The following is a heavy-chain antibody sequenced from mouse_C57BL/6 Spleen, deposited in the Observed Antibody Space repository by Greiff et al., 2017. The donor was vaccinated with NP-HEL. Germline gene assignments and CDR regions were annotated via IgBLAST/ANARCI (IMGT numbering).Heavy chain of an antibody. CDR1: GYAFSSSW. CDR2: IYPGDGDT. V-gene: IGHV1-82*01. Sequence: VQGVESGPELVKPGASVKISCKASGYAFSSSWMNWVKQRPGKGLEWIGRIYPGDGDTNYNGKFKGKATLTADKSSSTAYMQLSSLTSEDSAVYFCAIQLRPHYYAMDYWGQGTSVTVSS. D-gene: IGHD3-2*02. J-gene: IGHJ4*01. CDR3: AIQLRPHYYAMDY.